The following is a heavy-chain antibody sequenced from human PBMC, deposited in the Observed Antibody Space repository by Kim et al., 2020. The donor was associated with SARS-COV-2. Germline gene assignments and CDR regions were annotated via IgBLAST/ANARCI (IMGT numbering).Heavy chain of an antibody. CDR2: IIPIFGTA. V-gene: IGHV1-69*13. J-gene: IGHJ6*02. CDR3: ARGSRYSSSWYQPTRHSLNYYYYGMDV. Sequence: SVKVSCKASGGTFSSYAISWVRQAPGQGLEWMGGIIPIFGTANYAQKFQGRVTITADESTSTAYMELSSLRSEDTAVYYCARGSRYSSSWYQPTRHSLNYYYYGMDVWGQGTTVTVSS. D-gene: IGHD6-13*01. CDR1: GGTFSSYA.